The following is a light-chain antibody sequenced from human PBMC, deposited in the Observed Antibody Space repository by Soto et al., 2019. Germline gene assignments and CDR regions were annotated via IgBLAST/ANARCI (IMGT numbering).Light chain of an antibody. J-gene: IGLJ1*01. Sequence: NFMLTQPHSVSESPGKTVTISCTRSSGSIASNYVQWYQQRPGSAPTTAIYEDNQRPSGVPDRFSGSIDSSSNSASLTISGLKTEDEADYYCQSYDSSIFYVFGTGTKLTVL. CDR3: QSYDSSIFYV. CDR1: SGSIASNY. V-gene: IGLV6-57*03. CDR2: EDN.